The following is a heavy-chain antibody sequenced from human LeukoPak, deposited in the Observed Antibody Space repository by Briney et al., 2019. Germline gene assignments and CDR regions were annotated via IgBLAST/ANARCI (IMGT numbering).Heavy chain of an antibody. CDR1: GYSFTSYW. CDR3: ARGLGSSGYYFDY. D-gene: IGHD6-13*01. Sequence: GESLKISCQGSGYSFTSYWIGWVRQMPGKGLEWMGIIYPGDSDTRYSPSFQGQVAISADKSISTAYLQWSSLKASDTAMYYCARGLGSSGYYFDYWGQGTLVTVSS. J-gene: IGHJ4*02. CDR2: IYPGDSDT. V-gene: IGHV5-51*01.